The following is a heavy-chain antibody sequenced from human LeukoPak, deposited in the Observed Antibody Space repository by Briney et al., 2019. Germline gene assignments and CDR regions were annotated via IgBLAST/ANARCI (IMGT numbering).Heavy chain of an antibody. CDR2: ISGDGGST. V-gene: IGHV3-43*02. J-gene: IGHJ3*02. CDR1: GFTFDGYA. D-gene: IGHD3-22*01. Sequence: TGGSLRLSCAASGFTFDGYAMHWVRQAPGKGLEWVSLISGDGGSTYYADSVKGRFTISRDNSKNSLYLQMNSLRTEDTALYYCAKDILDGHYDSFDIWGQGTMVTVSS. CDR3: AKDILDGHYDSFDI.